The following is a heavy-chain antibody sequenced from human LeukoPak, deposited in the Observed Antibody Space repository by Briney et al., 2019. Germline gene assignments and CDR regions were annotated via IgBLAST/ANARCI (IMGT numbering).Heavy chain of an antibody. J-gene: IGHJ6*03. CDR1: GFTFSSYA. V-gene: IGHV3-23*01. CDR3: ARDPLRWLQNNYYYYYMDV. CDR2: ISGSGGST. D-gene: IGHD5-24*01. Sequence: PGGSLRLSCAASGFTFSSYAMSWVRQAPGKGLEWVSAISGSGGSTYYADSVKGRFTISRDNAKNSLYLQMNSLRAEDTAVYYCARDPLRWLQNNYYYYYMDVWGKGTTVTVSS.